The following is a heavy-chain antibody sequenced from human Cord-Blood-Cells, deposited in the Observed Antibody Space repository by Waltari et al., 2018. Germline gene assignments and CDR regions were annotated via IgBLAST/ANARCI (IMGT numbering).Heavy chain of an antibody. D-gene: IGHD7-27*01. Sequence: EVQLVESGGGLVKPGGSLRLSCAASGFTFSSYSMNWVRQAPGKGLEWVSSISSSSSYIYYADSVKGRFTISRDNAKNSLYLQMNSLRAEDTAVYYCARPREGQLGTAPLDYWGQGTLVTVSS. CDR1: GFTFSSYS. CDR2: ISSSSSYI. CDR3: ARPREGQLGTAPLDY. J-gene: IGHJ4*02. V-gene: IGHV3-21*01.